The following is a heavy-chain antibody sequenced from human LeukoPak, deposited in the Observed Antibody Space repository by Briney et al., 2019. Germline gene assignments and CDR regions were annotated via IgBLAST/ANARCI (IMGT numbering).Heavy chain of an antibody. CDR2: INHSGST. CDR3: ARALDASLFHH. D-gene: IGHD3-16*01. CDR1: GGSFSGYY. J-gene: IGHJ1*01. V-gene: IGHV4-34*01. Sequence: PSETLSLTCAVYGGSFSGYYWSWIRQPPGKGLEWIGEINHSGSTNYNPSLKSRVTISVDTSKNHFSLELNSVTAADTAVYYCARALDASLFHHWGQGTLVTVSS.